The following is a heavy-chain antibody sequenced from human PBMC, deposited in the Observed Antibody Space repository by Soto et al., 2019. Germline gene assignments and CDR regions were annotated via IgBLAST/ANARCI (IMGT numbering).Heavy chain of an antibody. Sequence: SETLSLTCAVYGGSFSGYYWSWIRQPPGKGLEWIGEINHSGSTNYNPSLKSRVTISVDTSKNQFSLKLSSVTAADTAVYYCAKSRVAVAATYYYYGMDVWGQGTTVTVSS. CDR2: INHSGST. CDR3: AKSRVAVAATYYYYGMDV. CDR1: GGSFSGYY. V-gene: IGHV4-34*01. D-gene: IGHD2-15*01. J-gene: IGHJ6*02.